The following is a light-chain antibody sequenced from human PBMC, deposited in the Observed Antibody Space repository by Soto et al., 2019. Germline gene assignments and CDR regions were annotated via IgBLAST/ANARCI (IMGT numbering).Light chain of an antibody. CDR3: QQTYTLPRT. J-gene: IGKJ1*01. V-gene: IGKV1-39*01. Sequence: DIQMTQSPSSLSASFGDRVTIVSRASQTVSKYVNWYQQKPGKVPDLLIYTASTLYSGVPSRFSGRGSGTEFTLTISSLQPEDFATYYCQQTYTLPRTFAQGTKVDIK. CDR1: QTVSKY. CDR2: TAS.